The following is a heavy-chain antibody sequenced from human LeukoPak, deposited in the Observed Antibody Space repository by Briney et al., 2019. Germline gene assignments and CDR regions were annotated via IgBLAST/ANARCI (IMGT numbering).Heavy chain of an antibody. CDR3: ATGYCSGGSCYTGDWLDP. J-gene: IGHJ5*02. V-gene: IGHV1-69*13. CDR2: IIPIFGTA. D-gene: IGHD2-15*01. Sequence: SVKVSCKASGGTFSSYAISWVRQAPGQGLEWMGGIIPIFGTANYAQKFQGRVTITADESTSTAYMELSSLRSEDTAVYYCATGYCSGGSCYTGDWLDPWGQGTLVTVSS. CDR1: GGTFSSYA.